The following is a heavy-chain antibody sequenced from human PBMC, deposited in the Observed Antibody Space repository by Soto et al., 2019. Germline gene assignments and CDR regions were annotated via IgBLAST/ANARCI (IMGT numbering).Heavy chain of an antibody. CDR3: ARSSYGDYEDDRTCP. Sequence: GGSLRLSCAASGFTFSSYSMNWVRQAPGKGLEWVSSISSSSSYIYYADSVKGRFTISRDNAKNSLYLQMNSLRAEDTAVYYCARSSYGDYEDDRTCPWGQGTLVTVSS. CDR1: GFTFSSYS. V-gene: IGHV3-21*01. J-gene: IGHJ5*02. D-gene: IGHD4-17*01. CDR2: ISSSSSYI.